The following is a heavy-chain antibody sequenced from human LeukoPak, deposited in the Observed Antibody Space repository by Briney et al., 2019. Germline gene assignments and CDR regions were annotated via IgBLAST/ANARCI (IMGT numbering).Heavy chain of an antibody. CDR2: ISNNGGYT. CDR3: ARAGATVTTNYFDP. D-gene: IGHD4-11*01. CDR1: GFTFSSSA. V-gene: IGHV3-23*01. J-gene: IGHJ5*02. Sequence: GGSLRLSCAASGFTFSSSAMSWVRQALGKGLEWVSAISNNGGYTYYADSVQGRFTISRDNSKNTVSLQMSSLRADDTAVYYCARAGATVTTNYFDPWGQGTLVTVSS.